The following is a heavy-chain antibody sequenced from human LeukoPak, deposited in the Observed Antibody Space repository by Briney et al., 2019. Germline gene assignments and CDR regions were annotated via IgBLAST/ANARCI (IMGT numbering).Heavy chain of an antibody. Sequence: ASVKVSCKASGYTFTSYAMHWVRQAPGQRLEWMGWSNGGNGNTKNSQEFQGRVTITRDTSATTAYMELRSLRSDDTAVYYCARDVQLVLDYWGQGTLVTVSS. D-gene: IGHD6-13*01. CDR3: ARDVQLVLDY. CDR2: SNGGNGNT. J-gene: IGHJ4*02. CDR1: GYTFTSYA. V-gene: IGHV1-3*02.